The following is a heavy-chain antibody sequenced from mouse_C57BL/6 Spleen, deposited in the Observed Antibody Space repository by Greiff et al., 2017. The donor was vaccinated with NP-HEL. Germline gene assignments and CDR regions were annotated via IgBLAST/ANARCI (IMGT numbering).Heavy chain of an antibody. Sequence: QVQLQQSGPELVKPGASVKISCKASGYAFSSSWMNWVKQRPGKGLEWIGRIYPGDGDTNYNGKFKGKATLTADKSSSTAYMQLSSLASEDSAVYFCARVLRYAMDDWGQGTSVTVSS. V-gene: IGHV1-82*01. D-gene: IGHD1-1*01. CDR3: ARVLRYAMDD. CDR2: IYPGDGDT. CDR1: GYAFSSSW. J-gene: IGHJ4*01.